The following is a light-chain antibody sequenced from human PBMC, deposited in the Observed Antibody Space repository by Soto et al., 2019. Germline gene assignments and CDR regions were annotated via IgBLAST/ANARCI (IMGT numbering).Light chain of an antibody. J-gene: IGKJ4*01. CDR1: QSVNSN. CDR3: QQYNDWPLT. CDR2: GAS. V-gene: IGKV3-15*01. Sequence: EIVMTQSPATLSVSPGERATLSCRASQSVNSNLAWYQQKPGQAPRLLIYGASTRATGIPARFSGSGSGTEFSLTISSLQSVDFAVYYCQQYNDWPLTFGGGTKVEIK.